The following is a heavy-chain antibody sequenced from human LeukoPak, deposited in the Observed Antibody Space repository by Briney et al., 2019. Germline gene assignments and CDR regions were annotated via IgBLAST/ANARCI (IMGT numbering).Heavy chain of an antibody. Sequence: GGSLRLSCVASDFTFSFYWMTWVRQAPGKGLEWVANILPDGSQKYYVDSVEGRFTISRDNPKNSLYLQINSLRAEDTAVYYCGRLAHNAWYAIDYWGQGTLVTVSS. CDR1: DFTFSFYW. CDR3: GRLAHNAWYAIDY. V-gene: IGHV3-7*01. D-gene: IGHD6-13*01. CDR2: ILPDGSQK. J-gene: IGHJ4*02.